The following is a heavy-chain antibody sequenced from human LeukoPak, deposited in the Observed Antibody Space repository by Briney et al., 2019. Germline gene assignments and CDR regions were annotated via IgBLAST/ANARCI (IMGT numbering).Heavy chain of an antibody. Sequence: GGSLRLSCTAAGIRFGDSAWTWVRQAPGKGLEWVGFIRSKTYGGTTEYAASVKGRFTISRDDSKSIAYLQMNSLKIEDTAVYYCARQIRTTTDYLDYWGQGTLVTVSS. D-gene: IGHD4-17*01. V-gene: IGHV3-49*04. CDR1: GIRFGDSA. J-gene: IGHJ4*02. CDR3: ARQIRTTTDYLDY. CDR2: IRSKTYGGTT.